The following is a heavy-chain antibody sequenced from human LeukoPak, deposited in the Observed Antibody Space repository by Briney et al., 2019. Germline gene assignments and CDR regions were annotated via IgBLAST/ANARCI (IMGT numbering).Heavy chain of an antibody. V-gene: IGHV4-61*08. CDR1: GGSISSGDYY. D-gene: IGHD3-3*01. Sequence: PSETLSLTCTVSGGSISSGDYYWSWIRQPPGKGLEWIGYIYYSGSTNYNPSLKSRVTISVDTSKNQFSLKLSSVTAADTAVYYCARAIFGVVHMDVWGKGTTVTVSS. J-gene: IGHJ6*03. CDR2: IYYSGST. CDR3: ARAIFGVVHMDV.